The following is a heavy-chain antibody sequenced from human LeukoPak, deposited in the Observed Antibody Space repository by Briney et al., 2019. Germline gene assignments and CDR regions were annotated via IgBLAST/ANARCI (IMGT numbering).Heavy chain of an antibody. CDR3: ARPNPWAYGLYYFDS. D-gene: IGHD4-17*01. V-gene: IGHV5-51*01. CDR2: IYPGDFDT. CDR1: GDSFTSHW. Sequence: GESLKISCKDSGDSFTSHWIGWVRQMPGKGLEWMGIIYPGDFDTRYSPSFQGQVAISADKSISTAYLQWSSLRASDTAMYYCARPNPWAYGLYYFDSWGQGTLVTVSS. J-gene: IGHJ4*02.